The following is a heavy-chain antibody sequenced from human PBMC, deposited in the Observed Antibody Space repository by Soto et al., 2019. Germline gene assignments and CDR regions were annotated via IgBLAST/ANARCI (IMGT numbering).Heavy chain of an antibody. CDR1: GGSFSGYY. CDR3: ARVRITIFGVVKHYFDY. J-gene: IGHJ4*02. Sequence: SETLSLTCAVYGGSFSGYYWSWIRQPPGKGLEWIGEINHSGSTNYNPSLKSRVTISVDTSKNQFSLKLSSVTAADTAVYYCARVRITIFGVVKHYFDYWGQGTLVTVSS. D-gene: IGHD3-3*01. CDR2: INHSGST. V-gene: IGHV4-34*01.